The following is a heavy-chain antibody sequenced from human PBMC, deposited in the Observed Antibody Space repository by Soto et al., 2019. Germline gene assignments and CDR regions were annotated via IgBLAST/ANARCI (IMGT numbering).Heavy chain of an antibody. V-gene: IGHV3-23*01. CDR2: ISGSGGNT. D-gene: IGHD5-12*01. J-gene: IGHJ4*02. CDR1: GFTFSSYA. CDR3: AQSGMAIDY. Sequence: EVQLLESGGGLVQPGGSLRLSCAAPGFTFSSYAMSWVRQAPGKGLEWVSAISGSGGNTYYADSVQGRFTISRDNSKNTLYLQMNSLRAEDTAVYYCAQSGMAIDYWGQGTPVTVSS.